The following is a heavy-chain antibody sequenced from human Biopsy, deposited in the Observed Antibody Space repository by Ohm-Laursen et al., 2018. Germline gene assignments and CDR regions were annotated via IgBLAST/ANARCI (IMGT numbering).Heavy chain of an antibody. J-gene: IGHJ4*02. CDR2: VSYSGNT. Sequence: GTLSLTCAVSGVSISSYFWSWIRQPLGKGLEWIGYVSYSGNTKYNPSLKSRVIISADTSKNQFSLKVSSVTAADTAMYYCAAYYYDSSGYFYAFHYWGQGTLVTVSS. CDR3: AAYYYDSSGYFYAFHY. D-gene: IGHD3-22*01. V-gene: IGHV4-59*08. CDR1: GVSISSYF.